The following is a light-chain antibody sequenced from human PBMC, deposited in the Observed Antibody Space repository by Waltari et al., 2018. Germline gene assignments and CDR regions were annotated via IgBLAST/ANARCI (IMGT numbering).Light chain of an antibody. CDR3: NSYTFSNTWV. Sequence: QSALTQPASVSGSPGQSITISCTGTISEIGDYNYVSWYQQYPGKAPTLIIFDVNKRSSGVSNRFSGSKSGNTASLTISGLQAEDEADYYCNSYTFSNTWVFGGGTKLTVL. CDR1: ISEIGDYNY. CDR2: DVN. V-gene: IGLV2-14*01. J-gene: IGLJ3*02.